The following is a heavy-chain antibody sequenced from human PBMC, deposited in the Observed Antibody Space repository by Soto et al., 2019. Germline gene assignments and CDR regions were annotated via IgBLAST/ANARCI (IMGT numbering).Heavy chain of an antibody. D-gene: IGHD2-8*01. CDR1: GYTFTSHG. Sequence: ASVKVSSKTAGYTFTSHGISGVRHPPGQGLVRMRCISPNRGNITYAQTLQSRVILTTYTTTSTAYMELRSLSSDDTAVYYCVKDSDTNTWPSRDAWGPGTTVTVSS. V-gene: IGHV1-18*01. J-gene: IGHJ6*02. CDR3: VKDSDTNTWPSRDA. CDR2: ISPNRGNI.